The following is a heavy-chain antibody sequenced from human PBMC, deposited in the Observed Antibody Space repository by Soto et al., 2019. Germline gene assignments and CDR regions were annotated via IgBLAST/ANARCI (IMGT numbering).Heavy chain of an antibody. Sequence: QVQLKESGPGLVKPSQTLSLTCSLYGGSISSGGYSWSWIRQHPGKGLEWIGYIFYSGRTFYNPSLKSRVTMSIDASKNQFSLNLNSVTAADTAVYYCARDGDGYRAFACWGQGTLVTVSS. J-gene: IGHJ4*02. CDR1: GGSISSGGYS. CDR2: IFYSGRT. CDR3: ARDGDGYRAFAC. D-gene: IGHD5-12*01. V-gene: IGHV4-31*03.